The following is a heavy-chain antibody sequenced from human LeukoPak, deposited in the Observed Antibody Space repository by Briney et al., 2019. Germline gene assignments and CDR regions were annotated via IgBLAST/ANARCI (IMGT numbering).Heavy chain of an antibody. J-gene: IGHJ6*02. D-gene: IGHD2-2*01. CDR3: ARHDYCSSTSCYYYYGMDV. V-gene: IGHV5-51*01. CDR2: IYPGDSDT. CDR1: GYSFTSYW. Sequence: GESLKISCKGSGYSFTSYWIGWVRQMPGKGLEWMGIIYPGDSDTRYSPSFQGQVTISADKSLSHAYLQWSSMKASDTAMYYCARHDYCSSTSCYYYYGMDVWGQGTTVTVSS.